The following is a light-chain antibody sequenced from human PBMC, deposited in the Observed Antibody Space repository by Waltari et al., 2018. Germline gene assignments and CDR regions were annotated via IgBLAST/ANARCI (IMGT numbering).Light chain of an antibody. V-gene: IGLV2-14*03. CDR2: DVS. CDR3: SSYTSSDTLV. CDR1: SSDVGGHHH. Sequence: QSALTQAASVSGSPGQSITISCTGTSSDVGGHHHVSLYQQPPGEAPKLMIYDVSNRPSGVSNRFSGSKSGNTASLTISGLQAEDEADYYCSSYTSSDTLVFGGGTKLTVL. J-gene: IGLJ3*02.